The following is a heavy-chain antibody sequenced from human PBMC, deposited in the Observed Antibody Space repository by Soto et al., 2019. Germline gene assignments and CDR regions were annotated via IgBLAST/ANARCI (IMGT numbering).Heavy chain of an antibody. D-gene: IGHD4-17*01. CDR2: IYYSGST. Sequence: SETLSLTCTVSGGSISSSSYYWGWIRQPPGKGLEWIGSIYYSGSTYYNPSLKSRVTISVDTSKNQFSLKLSSVTAADTAVYYCARLYGDYGGMDVWGQGTTVTVSS. V-gene: IGHV4-39*01. J-gene: IGHJ6*02. CDR1: GGSISSSSYY. CDR3: ARLYGDYGGMDV.